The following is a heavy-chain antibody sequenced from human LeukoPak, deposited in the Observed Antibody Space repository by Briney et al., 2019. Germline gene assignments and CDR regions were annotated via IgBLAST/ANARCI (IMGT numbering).Heavy chain of an antibody. CDR2: ISFSGHTI. CDR1: GFLFSSYA. Sequence: GGSLRLSCTASGFLFSSYAMNWVRQAPGKGLEWVSFISFSGHTIYTADSVKGRFTISRDNSKNTLYLRLNNLRPEDTAVYYCANDHFGSGSWDYWGQGTLVTVSS. J-gene: IGHJ4*02. V-gene: IGHV3-48*01. D-gene: IGHD3-10*01. CDR3: ANDHFGSGSWDY.